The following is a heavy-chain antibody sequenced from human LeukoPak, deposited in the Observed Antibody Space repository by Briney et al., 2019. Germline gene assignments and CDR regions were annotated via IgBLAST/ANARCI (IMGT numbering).Heavy chain of an antibody. J-gene: IGHJ4*02. D-gene: IGHD6-19*01. CDR1: GGSFSSGSYY. CDR2: VCTSGST. V-gene: IGHV4-61*02. Sequence: SQTLSLTCTVSGGSFSSGSYYWSWIRQPAGKGLEWIGRVCTSGSTNYNPSLKSRVTISVDTSKNQFSLKLSSVTAADTAVYYCARDSQWLAYHHFDYWGQGTLVTVSS. CDR3: ARDSQWLAYHHFDY.